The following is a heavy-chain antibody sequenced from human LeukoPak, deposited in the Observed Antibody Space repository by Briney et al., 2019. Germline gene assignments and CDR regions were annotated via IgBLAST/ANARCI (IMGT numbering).Heavy chain of an antibody. Sequence: PSETLSLTCTVSGGSISRYYWSWLRQPPGKGLEWIGYVYYSGSTNYNPSLKSRVTISVDTSKNQFSLKLSSVTAADTAVYYCASYYYDSSGYYYFDYWGQGTLVTVSS. CDR3: ASYYYDSSGYYYFDY. V-gene: IGHV4-59*01. J-gene: IGHJ4*02. CDR2: VYYSGST. D-gene: IGHD3-22*01. CDR1: GGSISRYY.